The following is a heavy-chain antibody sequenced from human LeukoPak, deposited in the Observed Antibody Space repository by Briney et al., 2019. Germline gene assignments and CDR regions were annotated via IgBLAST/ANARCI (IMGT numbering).Heavy chain of an antibody. CDR2: IKQDGSDK. CDR1: GFTLSTYW. J-gene: IGHJ3*01. D-gene: IGHD5-12*01. Sequence: GGSLRLSCAASGFTLSTYWMTWVRQAPGKGLERVANIKQDGSDKYYVGSVRGRFIISRDNAKSSLYLQMNSLRAEDTAVYYCARESWLRTNLAFDFWGQGTMVTVSS. CDR3: ARESWLRTNLAFDF. V-gene: IGHV3-7*05.